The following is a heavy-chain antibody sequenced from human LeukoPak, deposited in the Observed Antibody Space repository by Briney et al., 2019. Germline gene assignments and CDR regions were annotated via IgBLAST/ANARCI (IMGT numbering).Heavy chain of an antibody. D-gene: IGHD6-19*01. CDR1: GGSISSSSYY. J-gene: IGHJ4*02. V-gene: IGHV4-39*07. CDR2: IYYSGST. Sequence: SETLSLTCTVSGGSISSSSYYWGWIRQPPGKGLEWIGSIYYSGSTYYNPSLKSRVTISVDTSKNQLSLKLSSVTAADTAVYYCARAPGSGWYVDYWGQGTLVTVSS. CDR3: ARAPGSGWYVDY.